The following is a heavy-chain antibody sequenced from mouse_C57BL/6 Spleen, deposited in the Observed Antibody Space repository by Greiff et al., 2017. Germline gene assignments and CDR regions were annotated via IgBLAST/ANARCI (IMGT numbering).Heavy chain of an antibody. CDR3: TPAYYSNYPSFAY. CDR1: GFNIKDYY. Sequence: VQLQQSGAELVRPGASVKLSCTASGFNIKDYYMHWVKQRPEQGLEWIGRIDPEDGDTEYAPKFQGKATMTADTSSNTAYLQLSSLTSEDTAVYYCTPAYYSNYPSFAYWGQGTLVTVSA. V-gene: IGHV14-1*01. J-gene: IGHJ3*01. CDR2: IDPEDGDT. D-gene: IGHD2-5*01.